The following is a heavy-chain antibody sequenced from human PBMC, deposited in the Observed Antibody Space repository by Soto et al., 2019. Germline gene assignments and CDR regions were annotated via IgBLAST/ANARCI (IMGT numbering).Heavy chain of an antibody. V-gene: IGHV3-15*07. J-gene: IGHJ4*02. D-gene: IGHD6-19*01. CDR3: TTSGGGSGRSF. CDR1: GLTFSNAE. CDR2: IRGKGDGGAT. Sequence: EVQLVESGGGLVKPGGSLRLSCAASGLTFSNAEMTWVRQAPGKGLEWVGRIRGKGDGGATDYAAPVKYRFIILRDDSENMVYLQMNSLKTEDTAVYYCTTSGGGSGRSFWGQGTLVTVSS.